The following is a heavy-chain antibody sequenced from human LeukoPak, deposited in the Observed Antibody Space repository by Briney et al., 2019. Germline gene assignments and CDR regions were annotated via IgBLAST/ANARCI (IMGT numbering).Heavy chain of an antibody. Sequence: GGSLRLSCAASGFSFSSYGMQWVRQAPGKGLEWVAVLWRDGRNSYYAYSVKGRIIFASDHSKNTLYPEKYSPGSEDTVVYVCARENAPVVGLDYWGQGTLVTVSS. D-gene: IGHD1-1*01. CDR2: LWRDGRNS. CDR1: GFSFSSYG. CDR3: ARENAPVVGLDY. J-gene: IGHJ4*02. V-gene: IGHV3-33*01.